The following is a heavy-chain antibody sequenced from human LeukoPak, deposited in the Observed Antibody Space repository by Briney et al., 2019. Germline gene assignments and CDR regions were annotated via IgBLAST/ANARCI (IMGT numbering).Heavy chain of an antibody. CDR1: GYTFTNYY. V-gene: IGHV1-46*01. CDR2: INPTGGSS. J-gene: IGHJ5*01. Sequence: APVKGSCKASGYTFTNYYMHWVRQAPGQGLEWMGIINPTGGSSSYARKFQGRVTMTRDTSTSTVYMELSSLRSEDTAVYFCARGPHDGNGWYEFWGQATLVTVSS. D-gene: IGHD5-24*01. CDR3: ARGPHDGNGWYEF.